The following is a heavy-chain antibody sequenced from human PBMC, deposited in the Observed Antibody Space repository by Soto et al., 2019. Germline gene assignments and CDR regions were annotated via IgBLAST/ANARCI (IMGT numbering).Heavy chain of an antibody. CDR3: ARGVAAAGHGRY. V-gene: IGHV4-34*01. J-gene: IGHJ4*02. CDR2: INHSGST. D-gene: IGHD6-13*01. Sequence: SETLSLTCAVYGGSVSGYYWSWIRQPPGKGLEWIGEINHSGSTNYNPSLKSRVTISVDTSKNQFSLKLSSVTAADTAVYYCARGVAAAGHGRYWGQGTLVTVSS. CDR1: GGSVSGYY.